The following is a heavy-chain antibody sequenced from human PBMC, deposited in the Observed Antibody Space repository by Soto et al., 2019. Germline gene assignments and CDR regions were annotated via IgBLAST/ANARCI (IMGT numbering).Heavy chain of an antibody. J-gene: IGHJ6*02. CDR3: AHIFTPLLRYFDWLPVMDV. D-gene: IGHD3-9*01. CDR1: GFSLSTSGVG. V-gene: IGHV2-5*02. CDR2: IYWDGDK. Sequence: ESGPTLVNPTQTLTLTCTFSGFSLSTSGVGVGWVRQPPGKALEWLALIYWDGDKRYSPSLKSRLTITKDTSKNQVVLTMINMDPVDTATYYCAHIFTPLLRYFDWLPVMDVWGQGTTVTVSS.